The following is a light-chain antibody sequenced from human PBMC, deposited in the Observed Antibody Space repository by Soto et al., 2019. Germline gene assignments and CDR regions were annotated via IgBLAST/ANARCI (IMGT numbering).Light chain of an antibody. J-gene: IGKJ1*01. CDR2: KAS. CDR3: QHYNSYSEA. CDR1: QTISSW. Sequence: DIQMTQSPSTLSGSVGDRVTITCRASQTISSWLAWYQQKPGKAPKLLIYKASTLTSGVPSRFSGSGSGTGFTLTISSLQPADFATYYCQHYNSYSEAVGQGTKVELK. V-gene: IGKV1-5*03.